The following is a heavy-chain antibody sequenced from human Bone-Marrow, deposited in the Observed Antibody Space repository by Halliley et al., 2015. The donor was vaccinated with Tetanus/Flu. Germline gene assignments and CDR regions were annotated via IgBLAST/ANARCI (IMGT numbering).Heavy chain of an antibody. V-gene: IGHV4-31*01. CDR3: ARGFEDANSAGYYFDS. Sequence: LRLSCTVSGGSITSGNYYWSWVRQHPGKGLEWIGYIYHSGSTYYTPSLQSLVSISVDTSKNQFSLKLKSVTASDTTVYYCARGFEDANSAGYYFDSWGQGILVTVSS. CDR2: IYHSGST. CDR1: GGSITSGNYY. J-gene: IGHJ4*02. D-gene: IGHD2-15*01.